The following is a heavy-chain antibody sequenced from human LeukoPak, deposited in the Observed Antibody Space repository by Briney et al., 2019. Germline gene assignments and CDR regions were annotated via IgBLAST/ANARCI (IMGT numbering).Heavy chain of an antibody. CDR2: IVVGSGDT. D-gene: IGHD1-1*01. J-gene: IGHJ3*02. V-gene: IGHV1-58*01. CDR3: AATGTTSGWAFDI. Sequence: ASVKVSCKASGFTFTSSAVQWVRQARGQRLAWIGWIVVGSGDTNYAQEFQERVTITRDMSTSTAYMELSSLRSEDTAVYYCAATGTTSGWAFDIWGQGTMVTVSS. CDR1: GFTFTSSA.